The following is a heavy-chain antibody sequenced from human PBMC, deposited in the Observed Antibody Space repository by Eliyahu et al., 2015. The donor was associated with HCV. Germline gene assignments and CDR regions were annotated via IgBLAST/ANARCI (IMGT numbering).Heavy chain of an antibody. D-gene: IGHD6-19*01. CDR1: GFTFSXXX. Sequence: EVQLLESGGGLVQPGGSLRLSWAASGFTFSXXXXXWVRQAPGKGLEWVSAISGSGGSTYYADSVKGRFTISRDNSKNTLYLQMNSLRAEDTAVYYCAKIQMRFDSSGWSSYYFDYWGQGTLVTVSS. CDR2: ISGSGGST. V-gene: IGHV3-23*01. J-gene: IGHJ4*02. CDR3: AKIQMRFDSSGWSSYYFDY.